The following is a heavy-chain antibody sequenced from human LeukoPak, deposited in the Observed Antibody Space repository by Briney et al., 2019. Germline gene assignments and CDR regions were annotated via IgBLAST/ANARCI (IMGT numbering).Heavy chain of an antibody. D-gene: IGHD6-13*01. Sequence: PGGSRRLSCAASGFTFSTYAMSWLRQAPGKGLEWVSAISGGGTGTYYAHSLKGRFTISRDNSKNTLYLQMKRLRAEDTAVYHCAKDSIAAAGNVNYFDYWGQGTLVTVSS. J-gene: IGHJ4*02. CDR2: ISGGGTGT. V-gene: IGHV3-23*01. CDR3: AKDSIAAAGNVNYFDY. CDR1: GFTFSTYA.